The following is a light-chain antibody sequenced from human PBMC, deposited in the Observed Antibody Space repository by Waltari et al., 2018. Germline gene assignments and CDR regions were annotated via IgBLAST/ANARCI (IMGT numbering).Light chain of an antibody. CDR2: AAS. J-gene: IGKJ2*03. Sequence: DLQMTQSPSSLSASVGDRVTISCRAGKNIRSYLSWYQQKPGIAPKLVIYAASTLQRGVPPRFRGSGSGTNFTLTITSLQAEDFATYFCQASYTTPYSVGQGTKVEIK. CDR1: KNIRSY. V-gene: IGKV1-39*01. CDR3: QASYTTPYS.